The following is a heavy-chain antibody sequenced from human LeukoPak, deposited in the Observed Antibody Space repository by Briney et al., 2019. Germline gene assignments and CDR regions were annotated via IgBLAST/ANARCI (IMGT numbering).Heavy chain of an antibody. CDR1: GFAFSFFA. CDR3: AKPISGGLAVTGDWFDP. J-gene: IGHJ5*02. Sequence: GGSLRLPCAASGFAFSFFAMSWVRQARGKGLEWVATINASGGNKHYADAVKGRFTISRDNSKNTVYLHMNTLRAEDTAVYYCAKPISGGLAVTGDWFDPWGQGTLVTVSS. CDR2: INASGGNK. V-gene: IGHV3-23*01. D-gene: IGHD6-19*01.